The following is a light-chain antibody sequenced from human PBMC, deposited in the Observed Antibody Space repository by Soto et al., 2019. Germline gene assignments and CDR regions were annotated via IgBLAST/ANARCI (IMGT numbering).Light chain of an antibody. V-gene: IGKV3-15*01. CDR3: QQYNKWPPWT. CDR2: GAS. J-gene: IGKJ1*01. CDR1: QSVSSN. Sequence: LITQAPATLSVYPGERPTLSCWASQSVSSNLAWYQQKPGQAPRLLIYGASTRATGIPARFSGSGSGTEFTLTISSLQSEDFAVYYCQQYNKWPPWTFGQGTK.